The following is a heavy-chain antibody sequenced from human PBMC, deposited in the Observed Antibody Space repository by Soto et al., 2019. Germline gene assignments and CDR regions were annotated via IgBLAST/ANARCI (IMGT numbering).Heavy chain of an antibody. J-gene: IGHJ6*02. CDR3: ARGLAAVLSYGMDV. CDR1: GGSFSGYY. Sequence: KPSETLSLTCAVYGGSFSGYYWSWIRQPPGKGLEWIGEINHSGSTNYNPSLKSRVTISVDTSKNQFSLKLSSVTAADTAVYYCARGLAAVLSYGMDVWGQGTTVTVSS. CDR2: INHSGST. V-gene: IGHV4-34*01. D-gene: IGHD6-13*01.